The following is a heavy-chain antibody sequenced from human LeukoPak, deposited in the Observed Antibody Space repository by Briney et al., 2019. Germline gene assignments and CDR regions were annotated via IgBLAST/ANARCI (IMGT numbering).Heavy chain of an antibody. V-gene: IGHV3-7*01. CDR3: ARVDVSGYSSSWSIDY. D-gene: IGHD6-13*01. CDR2: IKQDGSEK. CDR1: GFTFSSYW. J-gene: IGHJ4*02. Sequence: GGSLRLSCAASGFTFSSYWMSWVRQAPGKGLEWVANIKQDGSEKYYVDSVKGRFTISRDNAKNSLYLQMNSLRAEDTAVYYCARVDVSGYSSSWSIDYWGQGTLVTVSS.